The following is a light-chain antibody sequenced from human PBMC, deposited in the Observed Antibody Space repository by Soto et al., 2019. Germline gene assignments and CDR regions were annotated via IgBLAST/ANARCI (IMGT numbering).Light chain of an antibody. Sequence: ETVLTQSPGTLSLSPGERATLSCRASQSVSGSYLAWYQQKPGQAPRLLIYDASRRATGIPDRFSGSGSGTDFTLTIRSLQSEDFAVYYCQQYNNWPWTFGQGTKVDIK. CDR2: DAS. CDR1: QSVSGSY. J-gene: IGKJ1*01. CDR3: QQYNNWPWT. V-gene: IGKV3D-20*02.